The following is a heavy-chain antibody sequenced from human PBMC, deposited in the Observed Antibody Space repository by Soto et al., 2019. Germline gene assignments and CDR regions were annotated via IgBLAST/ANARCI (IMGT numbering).Heavy chain of an antibody. D-gene: IGHD6-13*01. Sequence: PGGSLRLSCAASGFTFSGYAMSWVRQAPGKGLEWVSAISGSGGSTYYADSVKGRFTISRDNSKNTLYVQMNSLRAEDTAVYYCAKIEYASSRYYYGMDVWGQGTTVTVSS. CDR1: GFTFSGYA. V-gene: IGHV3-23*01. CDR2: ISGSGGST. J-gene: IGHJ6*02. CDR3: AKIEYASSRYYYGMDV.